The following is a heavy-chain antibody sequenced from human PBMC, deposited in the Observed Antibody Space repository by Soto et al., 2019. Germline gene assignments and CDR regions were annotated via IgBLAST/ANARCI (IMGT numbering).Heavy chain of an antibody. CDR3: ATGLRIAAAGMGNWFDP. D-gene: IGHD6-13*01. CDR1: GGSFSGYY. J-gene: IGHJ5*02. CDR2: INHSGST. V-gene: IGHV4-34*01. Sequence: SETLSLTCAVYGGSFSGYYWSWIRQPPGKGLEWIGEINHSGSTNYNPSLKSRVTISVDTSKNQFPLKLSSVTAADTAVYYCATGLRIAAAGMGNWFDPWGQGTLVTVSS.